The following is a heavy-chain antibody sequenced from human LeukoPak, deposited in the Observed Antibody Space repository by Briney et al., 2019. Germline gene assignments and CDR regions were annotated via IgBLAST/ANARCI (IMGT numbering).Heavy chain of an antibody. J-gene: IGHJ4*02. CDR3: ARRVRSADHRRDF. CDR1: GGSISTSNYY. CDR2: INHSGNT. V-gene: IGHV4-39*01. D-gene: IGHD1-14*01. Sequence: SETLSLTCTVSGGSISTSNYYWGWIRQPPGKGLEWIGEINHSGNTNYNPSLKSRVTISVDTSKNQFSLQVTSVTAADTAVYYCARRVRSADHRRDFWGQGTLVTVSS.